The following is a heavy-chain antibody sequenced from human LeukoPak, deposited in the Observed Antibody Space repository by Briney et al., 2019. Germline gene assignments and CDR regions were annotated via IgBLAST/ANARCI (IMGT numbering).Heavy chain of an antibody. Sequence: SETLSLTCTVYGGSISSHFWTWIRHSPGKGLEWIGYIYYRGNTNYNPSLRSRVTISFDTSKNQFSLRLTSVTAADTAVYYCVREGMIPFGGDVDVDYWLWGQGTLVTVSS. J-gene: IGHJ4*02. CDR3: VREGMIPFGGDVDVDYWL. V-gene: IGHV4-59*11. CDR2: IYYRGNT. CDR1: GGSISSHF. D-gene: IGHD3-16*01.